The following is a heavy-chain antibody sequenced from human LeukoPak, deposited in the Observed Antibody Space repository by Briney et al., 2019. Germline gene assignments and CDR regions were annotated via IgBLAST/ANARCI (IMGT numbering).Heavy chain of an antibody. CDR1: GFTFSSYW. J-gene: IGHJ4*02. D-gene: IGHD3-16*02. V-gene: IGHV3-74*01. CDR3: ARIPYYDYVWGSYPLDY. Sequence: GGSLRLSCAASGFTFSSYWMHWVRQAPGKGLVWVSRIKTDGSSTSYADSVKGRFTISRDNAKNTLYLQMNSLRAEDTAVYYCARIPYYDYVWGSYPLDYWGQGTLVTVSS. CDR2: IKTDGSST.